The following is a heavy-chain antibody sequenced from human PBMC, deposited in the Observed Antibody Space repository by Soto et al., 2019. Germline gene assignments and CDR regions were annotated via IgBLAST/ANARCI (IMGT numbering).Heavy chain of an antibody. V-gene: IGHV3-23*01. CDR1: GFTFTTYA. Sequence: EVQLLESGGGLVQPGGSLRLSCAASGFTFTTYAMSWVRQAPGKGLEWVSAISGSGGSTYYADSVKGRFTISRDNSKNTLYRKMNSLSAGETAVYYSAKDRDYDFWSGDTGTRLFWYWGPGTLVTVSS. J-gene: IGHJ4*02. D-gene: IGHD3-3*01. CDR2: ISGSGGST. CDR3: AKDRDYDFWSGDTGTRLFWY.